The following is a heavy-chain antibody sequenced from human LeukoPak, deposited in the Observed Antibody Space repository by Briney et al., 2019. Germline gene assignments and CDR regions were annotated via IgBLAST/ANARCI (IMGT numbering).Heavy chain of an antibody. Sequence: PGGSLRLSCAASGFTFSNAWMNWVRQAPGKGLEWVSYISSSGSTIYNADSVKGRFTISRDNAKNSLYLQMNSLRAEDTAVYYCARERGYSGYDYFIDSPSDYWGQGTLVTVSS. CDR2: ISSSGSTI. CDR3: ARERGYSGYDYFIDSPSDY. CDR1: GFTFSNAW. D-gene: IGHD5-12*01. V-gene: IGHV3-48*04. J-gene: IGHJ4*02.